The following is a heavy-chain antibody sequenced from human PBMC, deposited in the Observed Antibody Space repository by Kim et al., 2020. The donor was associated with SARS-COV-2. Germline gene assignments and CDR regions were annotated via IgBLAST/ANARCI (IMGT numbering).Heavy chain of an antibody. CDR3: ARGLTSSWYPDWYDP. D-gene: IGHD6-13*01. J-gene: IGHJ5*02. V-gene: IGHV4-61*01. CDR2: VYYSGNT. CDR1: GGSVNTGSYY. Sequence: SETLSLTCTVSGGSVNTGSYYWSWIRQPPGKGLEWVGFVYYSGNTDYNPSRKSRLTISLDMSKNQFSLKLTSVIAADTAVYFCARGLTSSWYPDWYDPWGQGILVTVSA.